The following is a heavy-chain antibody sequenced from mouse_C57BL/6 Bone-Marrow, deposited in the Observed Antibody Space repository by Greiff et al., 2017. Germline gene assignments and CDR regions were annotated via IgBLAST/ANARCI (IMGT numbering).Heavy chain of an antibody. D-gene: IGHD1-1*01. V-gene: IGHV3-8*01. CDR2: ISYSGST. CDR3: ARHGPLYDGSSNWYFDV. J-gene: IGHJ1*03. Sequence: VQLQQSGPGLAKPSQTLSLTCSVTGYSITSDYWNWIRKFPGNKLEYMGYISYSGSTYYNPSLKSRISIIRDTSKNQYYLQVNSVTTEDTATYYCARHGPLYDGSSNWYFDVWGTGTTVTVSS. CDR1: GYSITSDY.